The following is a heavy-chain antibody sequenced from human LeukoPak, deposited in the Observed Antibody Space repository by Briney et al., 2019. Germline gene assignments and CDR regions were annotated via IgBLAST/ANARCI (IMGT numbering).Heavy chain of an antibody. Sequence: GGSLRLSCAASGFIFKNYAMMWVRQAPGKGLEWVSAIGGDGVGKDYADSVKGRFTISRDNFKDTVYLETNSLRVEDTALYYCAKRVGGTPDYWGLGTLVTVAS. D-gene: IGHD1-26*01. CDR2: IGGDGVGK. CDR3: AKRVGGTPDY. V-gene: IGHV3-23*01. CDR1: GFIFKNYA. J-gene: IGHJ4*02.